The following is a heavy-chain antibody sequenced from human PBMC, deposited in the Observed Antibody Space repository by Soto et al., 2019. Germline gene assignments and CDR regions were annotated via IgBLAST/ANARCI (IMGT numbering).Heavy chain of an antibody. V-gene: IGHV4-59*01. CDR1: GGSISSYY. CDR3: ARDRQYSSRWYGNYYYGMDV. D-gene: IGHD6-13*01. CDR2: IYYSGST. Sequence: TSETLYLTCTVYGGSISSYYWSWIRQPPGKGLEWIGYIYYSGSTNYNPSLKSRVTISVDTSKNQFSLKLSSVTAADTAASYCARDRQYSSRWYGNYYYGMDVWGQGTKVT. J-gene: IGHJ6*02.